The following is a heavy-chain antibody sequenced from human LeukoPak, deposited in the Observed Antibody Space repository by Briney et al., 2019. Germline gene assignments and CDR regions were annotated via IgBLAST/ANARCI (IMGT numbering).Heavy chain of an antibody. V-gene: IGHV4-39*01. Sequence: SETLSLTCRVSGDSISSSNFHWGWIRPSPGKGLEGIGTIDYRGRTFYNPSLNNRVTISADTSRNQLSLKLSSVTATDTAIYYCVRRVNTYGGWFDRWGQGALVTVSS. CDR3: VRRVNTYGGWFDR. D-gene: IGHD5-18*01. J-gene: IGHJ5*02. CDR1: GDSISSSNFH. CDR2: IDYRGRT.